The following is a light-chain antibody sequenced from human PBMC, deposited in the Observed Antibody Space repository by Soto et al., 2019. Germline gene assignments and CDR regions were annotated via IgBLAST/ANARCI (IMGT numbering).Light chain of an antibody. J-gene: IGLJ1*01. CDR3: CSYAGSSTYV. CDR2: DDN. V-gene: IGLV1-40*01. Sequence: QSVLTQPPSVSGAPGQRVTISCTGSSSNIGAGYDVHWYQQIPGTPPKLLIFDDNNRPSGVPDRFSASKSGTSASLAITGLQAEDEADYYCCSYAGSSTYVFGTGTKVTVL. CDR1: SSNIGAGYD.